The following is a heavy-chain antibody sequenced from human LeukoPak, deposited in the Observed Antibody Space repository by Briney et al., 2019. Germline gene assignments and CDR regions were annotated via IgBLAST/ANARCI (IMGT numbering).Heavy chain of an antibody. Sequence: SETLSLTCAVYGGSFSGYYWSWIRQPPGKGLEWIGEINHSGSTNYNPSLKSRVTISVDTSKNQFSLKLSSVTAADTAVYYCARGPGGNSRWFDPWGQGTLVTVSS. CDR2: INHSGST. V-gene: IGHV4-34*01. J-gene: IGHJ5*02. CDR1: GGSFSGYY. D-gene: IGHD4-23*01. CDR3: ARGPGGNSRWFDP.